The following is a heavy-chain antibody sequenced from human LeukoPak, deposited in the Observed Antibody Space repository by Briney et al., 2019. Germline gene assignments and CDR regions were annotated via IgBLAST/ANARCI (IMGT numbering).Heavy chain of an antibody. CDR2: ISYSGSI. Sequence: SETLSLTCTVSDASVSSNSYFLGWSRQPPGKGLEWLDSISYSGSIYYNPSLRSRLTLSVDASKNQFSLELSSVSAADTAVYYCARYYDYVWGSYRPSYFDYWGQGTLVTVSS. CDR3: ARYYDYVWGSYRPSYFDY. V-gene: IGHV4-39*01. CDR1: DASVSSNSYF. J-gene: IGHJ4*02. D-gene: IGHD3-16*02.